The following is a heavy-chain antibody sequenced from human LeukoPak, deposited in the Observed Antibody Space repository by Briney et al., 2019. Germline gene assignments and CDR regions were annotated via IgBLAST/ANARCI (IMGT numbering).Heavy chain of an antibody. J-gene: IGHJ6*02. CDR3: ARVPGVVPAAPMDV. Sequence: GGSLRLSCLTSGFTFSTNAMSWVRQAPGKGLEWVSCISSSSSYIYYADSVKGRFTISRDNAKNSLYLQMYSLRAEDTAVYYCARVPGVVPAAPMDVWGQGTTVTVSS. CDR1: GFTFSTNA. CDR2: ISSSSSYI. V-gene: IGHV3-21*01. D-gene: IGHD2-2*01.